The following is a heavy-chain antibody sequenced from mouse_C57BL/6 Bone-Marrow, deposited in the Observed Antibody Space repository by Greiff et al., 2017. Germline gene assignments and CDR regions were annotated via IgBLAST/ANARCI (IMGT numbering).Heavy chain of an antibody. CDR1: GFSLTSYA. J-gene: IGHJ1*03. Sequence: VKLMESGPGLVAPSQSLSITCTVSGFSLTSYAISWVRQPPGKGLEWLGVIWTGGGTNYNSALKSRLSISKDNSKSQVFLKMNSLQTDDTARYYCAREVITTVVGGYCDVWGTGTTVTVSS. CDR2: IWTGGGT. CDR3: AREVITTVVGGYCDV. D-gene: IGHD1-1*01. V-gene: IGHV2-9-1*01.